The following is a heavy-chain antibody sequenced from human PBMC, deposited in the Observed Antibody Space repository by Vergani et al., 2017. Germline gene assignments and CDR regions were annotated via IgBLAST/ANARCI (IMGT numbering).Heavy chain of an antibody. V-gene: IGHV3-30*18. CDR3: ANDGYGDEFFDY. J-gene: IGHJ4*02. CDR2: ISYDGSNK. CDR1: GFTFSSYG. Sequence: QVQLVESGGGVVQPGRSLRLSCAASGFTFSSYGMHWVRQAPGKGLEWVAVISYDGSNKYYADSVKVRFTISRDNSKNTLYLQMNSLRAEDTAVYYCANDGYGDEFFDYWGQGTLVTVSS. D-gene: IGHD4-17*01.